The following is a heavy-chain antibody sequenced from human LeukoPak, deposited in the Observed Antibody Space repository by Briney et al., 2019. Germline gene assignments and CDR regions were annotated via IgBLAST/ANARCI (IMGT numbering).Heavy chain of an antibody. J-gene: IGHJ4*02. CDR2: ISSSSSYI. CDR3: ARGSGRHYYFDY. D-gene: IGHD3-10*01. CDR1: GFTFSSYS. V-gene: IGHV3-21*01. Sequence: PGGSLRLSCAASGFTFSSYSMNWVRQAPGKGLEWVSSISSSSSYIYYADSVKGRFTISRDNAKNSLYLQMNSLRAEDTAVYYCARGSGRHYYFDYWGQGTLVTVSS.